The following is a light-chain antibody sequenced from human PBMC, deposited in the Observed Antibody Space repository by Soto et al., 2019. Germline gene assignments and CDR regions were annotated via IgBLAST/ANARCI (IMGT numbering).Light chain of an antibody. J-gene: IGLJ1*01. V-gene: IGLV7-46*01. CDR2: DTD. CDR1: TGPVTNGHF. Sequence: QAVVTQEPSLTVSPGGTVTLTCGSSTGPVTNGHFPYWFQQKPGQPPRPLIYDTDNKHSWTPARFSASLLGDKAALTLSGALPEDEADYYCLLSYTGRLYVFGPGTKLTVL. CDR3: LLSYTGRLYV.